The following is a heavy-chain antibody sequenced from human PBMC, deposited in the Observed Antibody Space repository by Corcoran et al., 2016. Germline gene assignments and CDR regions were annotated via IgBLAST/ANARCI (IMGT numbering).Heavy chain of an antibody. J-gene: IGHJ6*02. Sequence: EVQLVESGGGLVKPGGSLRLSCAASGFTFSNAWMNWVRQAPGKGLEWVGRIKSKTDGGTTDYAAPVKGRFTISRDDSKNTLYLQMNSLKTEDTAVDYGTTAPALYDFWSGSGGGYGMDVWGQGTTVTVSS. CDR2: IKSKTDGGTT. V-gene: IGHV3-15*07. D-gene: IGHD3-3*01. CDR1: GFTFSNAW. CDR3: TTAPALYDFWSGSGGGYGMDV.